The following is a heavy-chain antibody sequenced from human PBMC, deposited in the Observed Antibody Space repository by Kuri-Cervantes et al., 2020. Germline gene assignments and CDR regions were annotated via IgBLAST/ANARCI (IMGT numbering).Heavy chain of an antibody. CDR1: GFTFSSYS. CDR3: ANDPSGGNAGGEYYMDV. Sequence: GGSLRLSCAASGFTFSSYSMNWVRQAPGKGLEWVSSISSSSSYIYYADSVKGRFTISRDNAKNSLYLQMNSLRAEDTAVYYCANDPSGGNAGGEYYMDVWGKGTTVTVSS. J-gene: IGHJ6*03. CDR2: ISSSSSYI. D-gene: IGHD2-15*01. V-gene: IGHV3-21*01.